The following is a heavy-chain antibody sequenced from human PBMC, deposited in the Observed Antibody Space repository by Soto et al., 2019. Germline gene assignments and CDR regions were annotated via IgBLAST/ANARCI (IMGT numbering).Heavy chain of an antibody. CDR2: INWNSGSI. CDR1: GFTFDDYA. J-gene: IGHJ1*01. Sequence: EVQLVEFGGGLVQPGRSLRLSFAASGFTFDDYAMHWVRQVPGKGLEWVSGINWNSGSIGYADSVKGRFAISRDNAKKSLHLQINSLRAEDTAFYYCVKDESINWYSGHFRHWGQGTLVTVSS. V-gene: IGHV3-9*01. D-gene: IGHD6-13*01. CDR3: VKDESINWYSGHFRH.